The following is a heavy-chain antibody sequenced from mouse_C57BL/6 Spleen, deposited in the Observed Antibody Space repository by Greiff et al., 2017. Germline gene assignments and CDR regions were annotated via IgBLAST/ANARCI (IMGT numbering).Heavy chain of an antibody. CDR2: INPNNGGT. CDR3: ARPNWDGEAWFAY. D-gene: IGHD4-1*02. J-gene: IGHJ3*01. CDR1: GYTFTDYN. V-gene: IGHV1-18*01. Sequence: EVQLQQSGPELVKPGASVKIPCKASGYTFTDYNMDWVKQSHGKSLEWIGDINPNNGGTIYNQKFKGKATLTVDKSSSTAYMELRSLTYEDTAVYYCARPNWDGEAWFAYWGQGTLVTVSA.